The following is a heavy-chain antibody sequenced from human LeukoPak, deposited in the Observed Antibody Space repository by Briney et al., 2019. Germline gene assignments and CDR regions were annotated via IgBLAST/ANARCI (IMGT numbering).Heavy chain of an antibody. CDR1: GFTFSSYS. V-gene: IGHV3-21*01. CDR2: ISSSGSYL. Sequence: GGSLRLSCAASGFTFSSYSMNWVRQAPGKGLEWVSSISSSGSYLYYADSVKGRFTISRDNSKNTLYLEVNSLRSEDTAVFYCAREIPNAFDIWGQGTMVTVSS. J-gene: IGHJ3*02. CDR3: AREIPNAFDI.